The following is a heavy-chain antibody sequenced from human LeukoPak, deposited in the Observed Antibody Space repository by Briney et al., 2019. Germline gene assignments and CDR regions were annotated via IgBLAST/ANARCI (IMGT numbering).Heavy chain of an antibody. D-gene: IGHD1-26*01. V-gene: IGHV3-48*01. Sequence: PGGSLRLSCAASGFTFNTFSMNWVRQAPGKGLEWVAYISSGSTVIYYADSMKGRFTISRDNAKNSLFLQMNSLRADDTAIYYCTRVRSGTYYFFDSWGQGTLVTVSS. CDR3: TRVRSGTYYFFDS. CDR1: GFTFNTFS. CDR2: ISSGSTVI. J-gene: IGHJ4*02.